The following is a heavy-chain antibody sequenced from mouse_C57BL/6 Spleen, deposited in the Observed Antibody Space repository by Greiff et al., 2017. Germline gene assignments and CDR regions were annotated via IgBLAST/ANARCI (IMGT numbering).Heavy chain of an antibody. CDR2: INYDGSST. D-gene: IGHD1-1*01. Sequence: DVHLVESEGGLVQPGSSMKLSCTASGFTFSDYYMAWVRQVPEKGLEWVANINYDGSSTYYLDSLKSRFIISRDNAKNILYLQMSSLKSEDTATYYCARDYYYGSGWYFDVWGTGTTVTVSS. CDR3: ARDYYYGSGWYFDV. J-gene: IGHJ1*03. V-gene: IGHV5-16*01. CDR1: GFTFSDYY.